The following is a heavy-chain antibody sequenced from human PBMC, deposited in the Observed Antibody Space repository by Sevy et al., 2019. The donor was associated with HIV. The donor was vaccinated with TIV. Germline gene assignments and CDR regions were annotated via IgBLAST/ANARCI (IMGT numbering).Heavy chain of an antibody. CDR1: GHTFSDYY. CDR3: ATQYSYDY. V-gene: IGHV1-2*02. CDR2: INSNSGAI. Sequence: ASVKVSCKASGHTFSDYYIQWVRQAPGQGLEWMGWINSNSGAISYAQKFRDRVTMTSDTSISTAYMEPSRLRSDDTAVYYCATQYSYDYWGQGTLVTVSS. D-gene: IGHD4-4*01. J-gene: IGHJ4*02.